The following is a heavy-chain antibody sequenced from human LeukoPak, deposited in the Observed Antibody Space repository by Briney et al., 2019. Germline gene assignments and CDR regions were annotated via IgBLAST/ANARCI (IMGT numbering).Heavy chain of an antibody. CDR1: GFTFSSYA. Sequence: GGSLRLSCAASGFTFSSYAMNWVRQAPGRGLEWVSGFSGSGGTTYYADSVKGRFTISRDNSKNTLYLQMNSLRAEDTAVYYCASPEYYYDSSGRFDYWGQGTLVTVSS. V-gene: IGHV3-23*01. J-gene: IGHJ4*02. D-gene: IGHD3-22*01. CDR3: ASPEYYYDSSGRFDY. CDR2: FSGSGGTT.